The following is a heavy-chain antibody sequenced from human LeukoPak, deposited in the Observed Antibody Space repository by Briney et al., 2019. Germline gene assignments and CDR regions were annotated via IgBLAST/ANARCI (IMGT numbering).Heavy chain of an antibody. CDR2: ITSSSATI. V-gene: IGHV3-48*02. CDR3: ARGLQWGFDW. D-gene: IGHD6-19*01. CDR1: GFNFNVYS. J-gene: IGHJ4*02. Sequence: GGSLRLSCAASGFNFNVYSMSWVRQAPGKGLEWVSYITSSSATIYYGDSVKGRFTISRDNAKTSLYLQMNNLRDEDTAVYYCARGLQWGFDWWGQGVLVTVPS.